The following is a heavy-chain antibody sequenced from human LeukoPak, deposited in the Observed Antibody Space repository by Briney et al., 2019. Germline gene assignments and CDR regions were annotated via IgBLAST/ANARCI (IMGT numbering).Heavy chain of an antibody. V-gene: IGHV4-38-2*01. J-gene: IGHJ4*02. CDR3: ARRSYYDSSGPLDY. CDR2: IYHSGST. D-gene: IGHD3-22*01. Sequence: SETLSLTCAVSGHSISSGYYWGWIRQPPGKGLEWIGSIYHSGSTYYNPSLKSRVTISVDTSKNQFSLKLSSVTAADTAVYYCARRSYYDSSGPLDYWGQGTLVTVSS. CDR1: GHSISSGYY.